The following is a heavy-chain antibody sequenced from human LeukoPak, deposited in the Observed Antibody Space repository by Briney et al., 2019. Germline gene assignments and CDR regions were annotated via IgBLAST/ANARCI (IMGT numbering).Heavy chain of an antibody. J-gene: IGHJ5*02. CDR3: AREAWAGTLSGWFDP. V-gene: IGHV4-31*03. CDR1: GGPNSRGAYY. CDR2: IFSSGST. D-gene: IGHD1-7*01. Sequence: PSQTLSLTCSVSGGPNSRGAYYWSWVRQLPGKGLEWIGYIFSSGSTSYNPSLRSRVTVSFDTSKNQFFLNLSSVTAADTAVYYCAREAWAGTLSGWFDPWGQGTLVTVSS.